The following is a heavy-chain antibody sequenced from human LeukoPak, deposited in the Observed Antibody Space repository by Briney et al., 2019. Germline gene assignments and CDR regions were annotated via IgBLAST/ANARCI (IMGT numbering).Heavy chain of an antibody. D-gene: IGHD3-10*01. CDR2: INPSGGST. CDR3: ARDPGSGSYGDSFDY. J-gene: IGHJ4*02. CDR1: GYTFTSNY. Sequence: ASVKVSCKASGYTFTSNYMHWVRQAPGQGLEWMGIINPSGGSTSYAQKFQGRVTMTRDTSTSTVYMELSSLRSEDTAVYYCARDPGSGSYGDSFDYWGQGTLVTVSS. V-gene: IGHV1-46*01.